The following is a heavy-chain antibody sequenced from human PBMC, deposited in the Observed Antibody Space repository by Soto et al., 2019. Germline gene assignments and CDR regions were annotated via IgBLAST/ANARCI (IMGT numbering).Heavy chain of an antibody. D-gene: IGHD2-2*02. V-gene: IGHV4-31*03. CDR2: IYYSGST. CDR3: ARGRDRIVVVPAAIIDWFDP. J-gene: IGHJ5*02. Sequence: SETLSLTCTVSGGSISSGGYYWSWIRQHPGKGLEWIGYIYYSGSTYYNPSLKSRVTISVDTSKNQFSLKLSSVTAADTAVYYCARGRDRIVVVPAAIIDWFDPWGQGTLVTVSS. CDR1: GGSISSGGYY.